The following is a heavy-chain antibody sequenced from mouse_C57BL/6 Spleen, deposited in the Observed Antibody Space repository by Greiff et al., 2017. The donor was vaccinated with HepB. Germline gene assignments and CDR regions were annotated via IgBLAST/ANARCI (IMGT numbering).Heavy chain of an antibody. CDR3: KRGGGSGDAMDY. CDR1: GFTFSSYA. J-gene: IGHJ4*01. CDR2: ISSGGDYI. D-gene: IGHD3-2*02. Sequence: EVKLVESGEGLVKPGGSLKLSCAASGFTFSSYAMSWVRQTPEKRLEWVAYISSGGDYIYYADTVKGRFTISRDNARNTLYLQMSSLKSEDTAMYECKRGGGSGDAMDYWGQGTSVTVSS. V-gene: IGHV5-9-1*02.